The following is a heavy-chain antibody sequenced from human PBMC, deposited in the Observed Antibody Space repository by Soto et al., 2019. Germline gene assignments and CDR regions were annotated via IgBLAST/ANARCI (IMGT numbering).Heavy chain of an antibody. J-gene: IGHJ4*02. Sequence: QVQLQESGPGLLKPSETLSLTCTVSGGSISSYYWSWIRQPPGKGLEWIGYIYYTGSTNYNPSLKSRVTMSVDTSKKQFSLKLTSVTAAGTALYYCARLSWVGEYYFDYWGQGTLVTVSS. CDR1: GGSISSYY. V-gene: IGHV4-59*08. CDR3: ARLSWVGEYYFDY. D-gene: IGHD3-10*01. CDR2: IYYTGST.